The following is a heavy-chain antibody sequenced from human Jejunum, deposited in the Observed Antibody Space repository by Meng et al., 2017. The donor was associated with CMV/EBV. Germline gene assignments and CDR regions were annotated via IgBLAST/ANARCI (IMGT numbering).Heavy chain of an antibody. Sequence: WVRQAPGKGLEWVSLITSSGSTKYYADSVAGRFTISRDNATNSLYLQMNSLRPDDTAVYHCVRDRYCHNGICYASPPPYDYGMDFWGLGTTVTVSS. CDR3: VRDRYCHNGICYASPPPYDYGMDF. CDR2: ITSSGSTK. J-gene: IGHJ6*02. D-gene: IGHD2-8*01. V-gene: IGHV3-48*03.